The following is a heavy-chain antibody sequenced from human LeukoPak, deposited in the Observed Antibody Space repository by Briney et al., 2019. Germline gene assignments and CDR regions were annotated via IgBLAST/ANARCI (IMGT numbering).Heavy chain of an antibody. V-gene: IGHV1-18*01. CDR3: ARAPEHYYYYYMDV. D-gene: IGHD1-14*01. CDR2: ISAYNGNT. CDR1: GYTFTSYG. J-gene: IGHJ6*03. Sequence: GASVKVSCKASGYTFTSYGISWVRQAPGQGLEWMGWISAYNGNTNYAQKLQGRVTMTTDTSTSTACMELRSLRSDDTAVYYCARAPEHYYYYYMDVWGKGTTVTVSS.